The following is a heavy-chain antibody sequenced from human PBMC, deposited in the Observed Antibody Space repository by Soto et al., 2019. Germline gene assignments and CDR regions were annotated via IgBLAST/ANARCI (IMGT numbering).Heavy chain of an antibody. D-gene: IGHD3-9*01. CDR3: ASYLWGDWLDTRYGMDV. CDR2: IYYSGST. J-gene: IGHJ6*02. CDR1: GGSISSSSYY. Sequence: SETLSLTCTVSGGSISSSSYYWGWIRQPPGKGLEWIGSIYYSGSTYYNPSLKSRVTISVDTSKNQFSLKLSSVTAADTAVYYCASYLWGDWLDTRYGMDVWGQGTTVTVSS. V-gene: IGHV4-39*01.